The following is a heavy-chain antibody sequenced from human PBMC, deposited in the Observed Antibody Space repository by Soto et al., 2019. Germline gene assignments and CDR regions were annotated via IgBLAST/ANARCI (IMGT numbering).Heavy chain of an antibody. CDR3: AKDRTITMIIVPHAFDI. D-gene: IGHD3-22*01. CDR1: GFTSSSYA. V-gene: IGHV3-23*01. J-gene: IGHJ3*02. Sequence: GGSLRLSWAASGFTSSSYAMSWIRQAQGKGLEWVSTISGSGGGTYYADSVKGRFTISRDNSKNTFYLQMNNLRAEDTAVYYCAKDRTITMIIVPHAFDIWGQGTMVTVS. CDR2: ISGSGGGT.